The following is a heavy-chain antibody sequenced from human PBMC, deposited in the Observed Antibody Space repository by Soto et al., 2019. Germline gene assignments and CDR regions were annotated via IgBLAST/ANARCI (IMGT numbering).Heavy chain of an antibody. CDR3: AKDHTDGLRFLDLLLYEDY. CDR2: IGGSGAST. V-gene: IGHV3-23*01. D-gene: IGHD3-3*01. J-gene: IGHJ4*02. CDR1: GFTFTNYA. Sequence: EVQLLESGGGLVQPGGSLRLSCAASGFTFTNYAMSWVRQAPGKGLEWVSTIGGSGASTYYADSVKGRFTISRGNSKNTLYLQMNSLRAADKAVYYCAKDHTDGLRFLDLLLYEDYWGQGTLVTVSS.